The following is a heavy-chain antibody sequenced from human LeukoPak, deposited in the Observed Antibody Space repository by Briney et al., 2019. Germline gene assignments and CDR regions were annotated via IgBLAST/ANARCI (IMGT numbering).Heavy chain of an antibody. V-gene: IGHV3-74*01. CDR3: ARDREGCSSTSCYSDPDAFDI. J-gene: IGHJ3*02. CDR2: INTDGSST. D-gene: IGHD2-2*01. Sequence: GGSLRLSCAAPGFTFSSYWMHWVRQAPGKGLVWVSRINTDGSSTSYADSVKGRFTISRDNAKNTLYLQMNSLRAEDTAVYYCARDREGCSSTSCYSDPDAFDIWGQGTMVTVSS. CDR1: GFTFSSYW.